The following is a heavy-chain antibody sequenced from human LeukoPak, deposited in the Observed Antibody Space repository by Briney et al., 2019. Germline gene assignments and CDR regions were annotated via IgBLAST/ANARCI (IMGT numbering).Heavy chain of an antibody. V-gene: IGHV4-39*01. CDR1: GGSISSSSYY. Sequence: PSETLSLTCTVSGGSISSSSYYWGWIRQPPGKGLEWIGSIYYSGSNYYNPSLKSRVTISVDTSKNQFSLKLSSVTAADTAVYYCARHPAGIFDYWGQGTLVTVSS. CDR3: ARHPAGIFDY. CDR2: IYYSGSN. J-gene: IGHJ4*02.